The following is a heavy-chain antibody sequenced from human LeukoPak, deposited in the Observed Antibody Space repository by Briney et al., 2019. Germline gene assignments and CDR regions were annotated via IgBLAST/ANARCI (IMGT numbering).Heavy chain of an antibody. V-gene: IGHV4-39*01. CDR3: ARLRDGRWLLEY. D-gene: IGHD5-24*01. Sequence: PSETLSLTRTASGGSISSSGYYWGWIRQPPGKGLEWIASINYSGTTYYNPSLKSRVTISEDRSKNQFSLKLSSVTAADTAVYYCARLRDGRWLLEYWGQGTLVTVSS. J-gene: IGHJ4*02. CDR2: INYSGTT. CDR1: GGSISSSGYY.